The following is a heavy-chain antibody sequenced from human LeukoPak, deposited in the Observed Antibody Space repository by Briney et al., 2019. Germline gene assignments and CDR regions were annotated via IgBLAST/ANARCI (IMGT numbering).Heavy chain of an antibody. CDR1: GFTVSSNY. Sequence: PGGSLRLSCAASGFTVSSNYMSWVRQAPGKGLEWVSVIYSGGSTYYADSVKGRFTISRDNSKNTLYLQMNSLRAEDTAVYYCARDCCGWPFDYWGQGTLVTVSS. D-gene: IGHD6-19*01. CDR2: IYSGGST. V-gene: IGHV3-66*01. J-gene: IGHJ4*02. CDR3: ARDCCGWPFDY.